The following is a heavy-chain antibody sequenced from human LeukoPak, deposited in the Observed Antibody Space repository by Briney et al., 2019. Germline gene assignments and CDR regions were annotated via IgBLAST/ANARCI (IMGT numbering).Heavy chain of an antibody. CDR1: GYTFTDYY. CDR3: ARDDSSGYYSGP. D-gene: IGHD3-22*01. Sequence: GASVKVSCKASGYTFTDYYIHWVRQAPGQGLEWMGRINPNSGGTNYAQKFQGRVTMTRDTSISTAYMELSRLRSDDTAVYYCARDDSSGYYSGPGGQGTLVTVSS. V-gene: IGHV1-2*06. J-gene: IGHJ5*02. CDR2: INPNSGGT.